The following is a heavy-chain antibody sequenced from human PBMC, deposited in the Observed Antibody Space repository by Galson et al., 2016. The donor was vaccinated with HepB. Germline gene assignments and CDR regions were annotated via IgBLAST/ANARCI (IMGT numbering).Heavy chain of an antibody. CDR2: INPEGGST. CDR1: GYNFISFH. Sequence: SVKVSCKASGYNFISFHLHWVRQAPGQGLEWVRIINPEGGSTIHAQKFQGRVTMTRDTSTSTVYLELSSLRSEDTAVYYCARASLWFGELFSDGMDVWGQGTTVTVSS. J-gene: IGHJ6*02. D-gene: IGHD3-10*01. V-gene: IGHV1-46*01. CDR3: ARASLWFGELFSDGMDV.